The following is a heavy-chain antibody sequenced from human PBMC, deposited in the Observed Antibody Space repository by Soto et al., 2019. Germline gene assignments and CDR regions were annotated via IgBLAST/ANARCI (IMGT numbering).Heavy chain of an antibody. J-gene: IGHJ4*02. CDR3: ARGPSGDKVDY. Sequence: QVQLQESGPGLVKPSQTLSLTCTVSGGSISSSYYFWSWIRQSPGRGLEWIGHIYDGGSTYSNPSLRSRVSMSVDTSKTQLSLDLSSVTAADTAVYYGARGPSGDKVDYWGQGALVTVSS. D-gene: IGHD7-27*01. CDR1: GGSISSSYYF. V-gene: IGHV4-30-4*01. CDR2: IYDGGST.